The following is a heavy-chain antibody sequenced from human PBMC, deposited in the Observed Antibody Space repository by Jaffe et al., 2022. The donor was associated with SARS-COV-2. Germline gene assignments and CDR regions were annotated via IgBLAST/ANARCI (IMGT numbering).Heavy chain of an antibody. CDR2: ISWNSGSI. CDR1: GFTFDDYA. D-gene: IGHD2-2*01. CDR3: AKGSYCSSTSCYNYYYYGMDV. Sequence: EVQLVESGGGLVQPGRSLRLSCAASGFTFDDYAMHWVRQAPGKGLEWVSGISWNSGSIGYADSVKGRFTISRDNAKNSLYLQMNSLRAEDTALYYCAKGSYCSSTSCYNYYYYGMDVWGQGTTVTVSS. J-gene: IGHJ6*02. V-gene: IGHV3-9*01.